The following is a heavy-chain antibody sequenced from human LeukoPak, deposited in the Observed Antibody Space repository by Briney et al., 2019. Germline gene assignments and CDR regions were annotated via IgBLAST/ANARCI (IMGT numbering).Heavy chain of an antibody. CDR1: GFTFSNYG. V-gene: IGHV3-33*01. D-gene: IGHD7-27*01. Sequence: GGSLRLSCAASGFTFSNYGLHWDRQAPGKGLEWLAVMWFDGSQKYYADSVKGRFTISRDNSKSMLYLQMNSLRAEDTAVYYCARDITGDPPPYYFDYWGQGSLVTVSS. CDR2: MWFDGSQK. J-gene: IGHJ4*02. CDR3: ARDITGDPPPYYFDY.